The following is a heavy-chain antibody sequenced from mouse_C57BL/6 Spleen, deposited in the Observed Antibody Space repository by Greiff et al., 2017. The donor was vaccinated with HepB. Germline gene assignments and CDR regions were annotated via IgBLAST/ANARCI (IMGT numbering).Heavy chain of an antibody. CDR2: INPNNGGT. CDR3: ARAEIGIYYDYDGYYFDY. J-gene: IGHJ2*01. CDR1: GYTFTDYY. V-gene: IGHV1-26*01. Sequence: EVQLQQSGPELVKPGASVKISCKASGYTFTDYYMNWVKQSHGKSLEWIGDINPNNGGTSYNQKFKGKATLTVDKSSSTAYMELRSLTSEDSAVYYCARAEIGIYYDYDGYYFDYWGQGTTLTVSS. D-gene: IGHD2-4*01.